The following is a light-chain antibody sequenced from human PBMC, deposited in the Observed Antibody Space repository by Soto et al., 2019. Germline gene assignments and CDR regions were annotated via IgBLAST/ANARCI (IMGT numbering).Light chain of an antibody. CDR1: SSDVGGYDY. CDR3: SRYVGTNGGYV. J-gene: IGLJ1*01. CDR2: QLN. Sequence: LTYPPSASGSPGQSVTISCPGTSSDVGGYDYVSWYQQHPGKAPKLIIYQLNKRHSGVPDRFSGSKSGNTASLTVSGLQAEDESDYYCSRYVGTNGGYVFATG. V-gene: IGLV2-8*01.